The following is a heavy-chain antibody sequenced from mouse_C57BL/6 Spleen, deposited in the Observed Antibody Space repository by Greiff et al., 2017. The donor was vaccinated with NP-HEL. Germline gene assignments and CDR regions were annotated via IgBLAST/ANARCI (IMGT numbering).Heavy chain of an antibody. CDR1: GYTFTDYN. D-gene: IGHD3-2*02. V-gene: IGHV1-18*01. CDR3: ARGGQLRLRAAMDY. CDR2: INPNNGGT. J-gene: IGHJ4*01. Sequence: VQLQQSGPELVKPGASVKIPCKASGYTFTDYNMDWVKQSHGKSLEWIGDINPNNGGTIYNQKFKGKATLTVDKSSSTAYMELRSLTSEDTAVYYCARGGQLRLRAAMDYWGQGTSVTVSS.